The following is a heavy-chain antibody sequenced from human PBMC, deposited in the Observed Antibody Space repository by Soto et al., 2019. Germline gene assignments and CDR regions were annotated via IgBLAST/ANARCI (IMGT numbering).Heavy chain of an antibody. V-gene: IGHV4-39*01. Sequence: SETLSLTCTVSGGSISSSSYYWGWIRQPPGKGLEWIGSIYYSGSTYYNPSLKSRVTISVDTSKNQFSLKRSSVTAADTAVYYCARTAAAGDYWGQGTLVTVSS. CDR1: GGSISSSSYY. CDR2: IYYSGST. D-gene: IGHD6-13*01. J-gene: IGHJ4*02. CDR3: ARTAAAGDY.